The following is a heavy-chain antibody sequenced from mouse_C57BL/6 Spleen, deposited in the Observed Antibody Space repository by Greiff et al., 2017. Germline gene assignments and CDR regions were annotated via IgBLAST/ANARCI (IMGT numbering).Heavy chain of an antibody. Sequence: QVQLKQSGPELVKPGASVKISCKASGYAFSSSWMNWVKQRPGKGLEWIGRIYPGDGDTNYNGKFKGKATLTADKSSSTAYMQLSSLTSEDSAVYFCARNQLLWYFDVWGTGTTVTVSS. J-gene: IGHJ1*03. CDR2: IYPGDGDT. V-gene: IGHV1-82*01. CDR1: GYAFSSSW. D-gene: IGHD4-1*02. CDR3: ARNQLLWYFDV.